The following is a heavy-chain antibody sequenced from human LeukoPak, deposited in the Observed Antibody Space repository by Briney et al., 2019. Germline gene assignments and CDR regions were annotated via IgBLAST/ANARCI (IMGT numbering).Heavy chain of an antibody. CDR3: ARDYKSPDFWAGYPPYHHDH. CDR1: GFPFTNYA. V-gene: IGHV3-23*01. Sequence: GGSLRLSCAASGFPFTNYAMSWVRQAPGKGLEWVSVISGNGGDTYYVDSVKGRFTISRDSSKDTLYLQMNSLRVEDTAVYYCARDYKSPDFWAGYPPYHHDHWGQGTLVTVSS. CDR2: ISGNGGDT. D-gene: IGHD3/OR15-3a*01. J-gene: IGHJ4*02.